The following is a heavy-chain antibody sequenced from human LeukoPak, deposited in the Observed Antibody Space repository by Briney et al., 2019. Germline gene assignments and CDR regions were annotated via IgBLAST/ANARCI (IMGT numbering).Heavy chain of an antibody. V-gene: IGHV3-66*01. J-gene: IGHJ4*02. CDR3: ARDGYNYFDY. CDR1: GFPVRSSY. D-gene: IGHD5-24*01. Sequence: GGSLRLSCAASGFPVRSSYMSWVRQAPGKGLEWVSLSYSGGSTYNADSVKGRFTISRDGSKNTLYLQMNSLRVEDTAVYYCARDGYNYFDYWGQGALVTVSS. CDR2: SYSGGST.